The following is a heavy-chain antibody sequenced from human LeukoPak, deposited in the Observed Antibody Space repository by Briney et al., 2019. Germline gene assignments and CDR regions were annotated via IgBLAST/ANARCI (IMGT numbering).Heavy chain of an antibody. Sequence: GGSLRLSCAASGFTFSSYAMSWVRQAPGKGLEWVSAISGSGGSTYYADSVEGRFTISRGNSKNTLYLQMNSLRAEDTAVYYCAKDLALGIAARLHWGQGTLVTVSS. J-gene: IGHJ4*02. V-gene: IGHV3-23*01. CDR2: ISGSGGST. CDR1: GFTFSSYA. D-gene: IGHD6-6*01. CDR3: AKDLALGIAARLH.